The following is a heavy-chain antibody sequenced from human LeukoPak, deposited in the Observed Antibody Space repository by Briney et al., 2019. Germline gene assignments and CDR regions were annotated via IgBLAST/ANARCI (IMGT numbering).Heavy chain of an antibody. CDR1: GGSFSGYY. V-gene: IGHV4-34*01. Sequence: SETLSLTCAVYGGSFSGYYWSWIRQPPGKGLEWIGEINHSGNTNYNPSLKSRVTISVDTSKNQFSLKLSSVTAADTAVYYCATRNSGSYSIWGRGTMVTVSS. J-gene: IGHJ3*02. CDR2: INHSGNT. CDR3: ATRNSGSYSI. D-gene: IGHD1-26*01.